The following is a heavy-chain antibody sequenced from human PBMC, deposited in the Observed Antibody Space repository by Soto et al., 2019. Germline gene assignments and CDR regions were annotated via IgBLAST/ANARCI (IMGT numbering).Heavy chain of an antibody. J-gene: IGHJ6*03. Sequence: PSETLSLTCTVSGGSISSYYWSWIRQPPGKGLEWIGYIYYSGSTNYNPSLKSRVTISVDTSKNQFSLKLSSVTAADTAVYYCARHYSIPIFGVVTQYYYMDAWGKGTTVTAS. V-gene: IGHV4-59*08. CDR3: ARHYSIPIFGVVTQYYYMDA. D-gene: IGHD3-3*01. CDR1: GGSISSYY. CDR2: IYYSGST.